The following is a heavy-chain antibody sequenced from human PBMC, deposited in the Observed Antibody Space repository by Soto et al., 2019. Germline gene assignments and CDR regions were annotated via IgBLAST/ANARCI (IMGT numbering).Heavy chain of an antibody. D-gene: IGHD2-2*01. V-gene: IGHV3-53*01. CDR3: AGQPGGGGY. J-gene: IGHJ4*02. CDR2: IYSGGYT. Sequence: EVQLVESGGGLIQPGGSLRLSCAVSGFTVSNNYMSWVRQAPGKGREGVSVIYSGGYTAYGDSVKGRFTISRDNSKNTLFLKKNSLGPDGPALYYWAGQPGGGGYWGQGTLVTVSS. CDR1: GFTVSNNY.